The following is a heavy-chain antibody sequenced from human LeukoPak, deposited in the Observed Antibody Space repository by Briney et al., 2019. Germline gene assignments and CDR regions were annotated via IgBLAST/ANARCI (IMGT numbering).Heavy chain of an antibody. CDR1: GYTFTSYA. CDR2: ISAGNGNT. V-gene: IGHV1-3*01. Sequence: ASVTVSCRASGYTFTSYAIHWVRQAPGQRLEWMGWISAGNGNTKYSQNFQGRVTFISNTSATTAFMELSSLRSEDAAVYYCTRDSGSGNNDYWGQGTLVTVSS. J-gene: IGHJ4*02. CDR3: TRDSGSGNNDY. D-gene: IGHD1-26*01.